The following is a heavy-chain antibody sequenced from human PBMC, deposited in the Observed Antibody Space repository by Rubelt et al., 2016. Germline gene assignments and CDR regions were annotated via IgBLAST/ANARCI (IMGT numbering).Heavy chain of an antibody. Sequence: QVQLVQSGAEVKKPGASVKVSCKASGYTFTSYGISWVRQAPGQGLEWMGWISAYNGNTNYAQKTQGRVTMTTDTSTSTAYMELRGLRSDDTAVYYCARDRIRIAARQGWYFDLWGRGTLVTVSS. J-gene: IGHJ2*01. CDR3: ARDRIRIAARQGWYFDL. D-gene: IGHD6-6*01. CDR1: GYTFTSYG. V-gene: IGHV1-18*01. CDR2: ISAYNGNT.